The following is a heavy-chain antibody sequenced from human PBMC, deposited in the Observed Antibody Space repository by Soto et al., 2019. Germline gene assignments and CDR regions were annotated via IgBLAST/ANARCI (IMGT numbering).Heavy chain of an antibody. CDR3: ARDCSSTSCPTYGMDV. V-gene: IGHV3-30-3*01. CDR2: ISYDGSNK. D-gene: IGHD2-2*01. J-gene: IGHJ6*02. Sequence: LRPSCAASGFTFSSYAMHSVRQAPGTGLEWVAGISYDGSNKYYADSVKGRFTISRDNSKNTLYLQMNSLRAEDTAVYYCARDCSSTSCPTYGMDVWGQGTTVTVSS. CDR1: GFTFSSYA.